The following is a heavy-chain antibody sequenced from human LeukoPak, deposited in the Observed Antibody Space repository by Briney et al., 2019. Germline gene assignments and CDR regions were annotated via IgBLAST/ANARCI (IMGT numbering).Heavy chain of an antibody. D-gene: IGHD5-24*01. Sequence: GGSLRLSCAASGFTFSSYSMNWVRQAPGKGLEWVSSISSSSSYIYYADSVKGRFTISRDNAKNSLYLQMNSLRAEDTAVYYCARRLVGYNIYYYYYGMDVWGQGTTVTVSS. V-gene: IGHV3-21*01. CDR3: ARRLVGYNIYYYYYGMDV. J-gene: IGHJ6*02. CDR1: GFTFSSYS. CDR2: ISSSSSYI.